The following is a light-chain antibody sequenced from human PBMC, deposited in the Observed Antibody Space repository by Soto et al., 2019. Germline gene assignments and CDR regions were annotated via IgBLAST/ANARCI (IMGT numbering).Light chain of an antibody. V-gene: IGKV3-15*01. CDR3: QQVDKYPST. Sequence: EIVLTQPPATLSVSPGERATISCRASQSISSNLGWYQQKPGQAPNLFIYDASTRDTGIPARFSGSGSGTEFTLTISSLQSEDFVVYYCQQVDKYPSTFGGGTKVDI. CDR1: QSISSN. CDR2: DAS. J-gene: IGKJ4*01.